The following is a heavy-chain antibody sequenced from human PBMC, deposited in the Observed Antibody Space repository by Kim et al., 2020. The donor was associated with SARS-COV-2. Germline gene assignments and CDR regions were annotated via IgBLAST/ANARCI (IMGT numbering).Heavy chain of an antibody. D-gene: IGHD3-16*02. V-gene: IGHV4-4*07. CDR3: ARGAYDYVWGSYRDAPLDY. CDR2: IYTSGST. J-gene: IGHJ4*02. CDR1: GGSISSYY. Sequence: SETLSLTCTVSGGSISSYYWSWIRQPAGKGLEWIGRIYTSGSTNYNPSLKSRVTMSVDTSKNQFSLKLSSVTAADTAVYYCARGAYDYVWGSYRDAPLDYWGQGTLVTVSS.